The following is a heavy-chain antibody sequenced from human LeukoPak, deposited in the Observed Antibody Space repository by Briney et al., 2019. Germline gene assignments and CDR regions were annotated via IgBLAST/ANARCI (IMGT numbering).Heavy chain of an antibody. Sequence: GESLKISCKGSGYSFTSYWIGWVRQMPGKGLEWMGIIYPGDSDTRYSPSFQGQVTISADKSISTAYLQWSSLKASDTAMYYCARPYYYDSSGYSTEYYMDVWGKGTTVTASS. CDR2: IYPGDSDT. J-gene: IGHJ6*03. CDR3: ARPYYYDSSGYSTEYYMDV. D-gene: IGHD3-22*01. CDR1: GYSFTSYW. V-gene: IGHV5-51*01.